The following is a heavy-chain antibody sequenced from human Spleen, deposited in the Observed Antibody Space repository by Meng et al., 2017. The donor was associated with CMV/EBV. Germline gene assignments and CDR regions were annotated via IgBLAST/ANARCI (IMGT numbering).Heavy chain of an antibody. CDR2: IKSKTDGGTT. D-gene: IGHD3-10*01. CDR3: TTGVTMVRGVLYGMDV. Sequence: GESLKISCAASGFTFSNAWMSWVRQAPGKRLEWVGRIKSKTDGGTTDYAAPVKGRFTISRDDSKNTLYLQMNSLKTEDTAVYYCTTGVTMVRGVLYGMDVWGQGTTVTVSS. V-gene: IGHV3-15*01. CDR1: GFTFSNAW. J-gene: IGHJ6*02.